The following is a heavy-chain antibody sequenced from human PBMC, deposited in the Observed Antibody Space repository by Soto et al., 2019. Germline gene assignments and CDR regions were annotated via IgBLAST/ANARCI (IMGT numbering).Heavy chain of an antibody. Sequence: EVQLVESGGDLVQPGGSLRLSCFTSGFTFGPYLMSWVRQAPGKGLEWVASIRADEREIYYGDSVKGRFTISRDNAKNSLYLQMDTLRVEDTAVYYCLPWGILTGYDYWGQGTMVTVSS. V-gene: IGHV3-7*02. CDR3: LPWGILTGYDY. CDR1: GFTFGPYL. CDR2: IRADEREI. J-gene: IGHJ4*02. D-gene: IGHD3-9*01.